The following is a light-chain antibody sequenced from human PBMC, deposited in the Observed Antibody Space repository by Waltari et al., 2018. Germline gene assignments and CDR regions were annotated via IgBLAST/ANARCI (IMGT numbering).Light chain of an antibody. J-gene: IGKJ5*01. CDR3: QQYNNWPPIT. Sequence: EIAMTQSPATLAVSPGDGATLSCRASQGVTTNLAWYQQKPGQAPRLLIYGASTRATGIPGRFSGSGSGTEFTLTISSLQSEDFAVYYCQQYNNWPPITFGQGTRLEIK. CDR1: QGVTTN. CDR2: GAS. V-gene: IGKV3-15*01.